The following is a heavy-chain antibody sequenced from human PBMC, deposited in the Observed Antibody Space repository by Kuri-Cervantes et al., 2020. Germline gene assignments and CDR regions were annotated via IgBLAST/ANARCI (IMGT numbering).Heavy chain of an antibody. V-gene: IGHV5-51*01. CDR2: IYPGGSDT. CDR3: ARGRTYYDYVWGSYRYHYFDY. CDR1: GYSFTSYW. Sequence: GESLKISCKGSGYSFTSYWIGWVRQMPGKGLEWMGIIYPGGSDTRYSPSFQGQVTISADKSISTAYLQWSSLKASDTAMYYCARGRTYYDYVWGSYRYHYFDYWGQGTLVTVSS. D-gene: IGHD3-16*02. J-gene: IGHJ4*02.